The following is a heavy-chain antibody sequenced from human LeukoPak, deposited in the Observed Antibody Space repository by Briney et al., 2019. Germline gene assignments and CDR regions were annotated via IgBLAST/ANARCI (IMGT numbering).Heavy chain of an antibody. J-gene: IGHJ4*02. CDR3: AKLVGTTYFDF. D-gene: IGHD1-26*01. V-gene: IGHV3-21*04. Sequence: GGSLRLSCAASGFTFSSYSMNWVRQAPGKGLEWVSSISSSGSYIYYADSVKGRFTISRDNSKNTLYLQMNGLRAEDTAVFYCAKLVGTTYFDFWGQGTLVTVSS. CDR2: ISSSGSYI. CDR1: GFTFSSYS.